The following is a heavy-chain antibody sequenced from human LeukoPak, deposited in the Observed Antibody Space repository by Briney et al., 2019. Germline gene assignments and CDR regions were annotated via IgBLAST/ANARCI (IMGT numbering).Heavy chain of an antibody. CDR2: ISVNNGGT. CDR1: GYTFTTYS. CDR3: ATATQPRGYFLH. Sequence: ASVKVSCKASGYTFTTYSLAWVRQAPGQSLEWMGRISVNNGGTNYAQSFQDRVTLTRDTSTNTAYLELRSLRSDDTAIIYCATATQPRGYFLHWGQGTLVTVSS. D-gene: IGHD2-2*01. V-gene: IGHV1-18*01. J-gene: IGHJ1*01.